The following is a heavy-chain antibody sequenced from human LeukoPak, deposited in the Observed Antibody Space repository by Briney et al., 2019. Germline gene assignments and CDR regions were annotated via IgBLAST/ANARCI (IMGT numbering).Heavy chain of an antibody. CDR1: GFAVSSNY. Sequence: PGGSLRLSCVASGFAVSSNYMSWVRQAPGRGLEWVSVIYRGGNTYYADSVKGRLTISRDNSKNTVYLQMNNLRVEDTAVYYCARGGGDRNRIDYWGQGTLVTVSS. D-gene: IGHD2-21*02. CDR2: IYRGGNT. V-gene: IGHV3-53*01. CDR3: ARGGGDRNRIDY. J-gene: IGHJ4*02.